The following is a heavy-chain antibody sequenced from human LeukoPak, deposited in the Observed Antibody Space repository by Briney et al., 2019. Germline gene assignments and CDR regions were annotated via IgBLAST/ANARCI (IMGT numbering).Heavy chain of an antibody. CDR3: ATGGSSWLIDY. CDR1: GGSVSSGSYY. Sequence: NPSETLSLTCTVSGGSVSSGSYYWSWIRQPPGKGLEWIGYIYYSENTNYNPSLKSRVTISVDTSKNQFSLKLSSVTAADTAVYYCATGGSSWLIDYWGQGTLVTVSS. J-gene: IGHJ4*02. D-gene: IGHD6-13*01. V-gene: IGHV4-61*01. CDR2: IYYSENT.